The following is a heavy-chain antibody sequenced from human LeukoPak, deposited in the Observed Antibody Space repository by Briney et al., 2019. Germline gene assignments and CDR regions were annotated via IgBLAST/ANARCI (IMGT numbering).Heavy chain of an antibody. CDR2: IYYSGST. V-gene: IGHV4-39*01. CDR3: ARRRVIASLSNWFDP. Sequence: PSETLSLTCTVSGGSISSGSYYWGWIRQPPGKGLEWIGSIYYSGSTYYNPSLKSRVTISVDTSKNQFSLKLSSVTAADTAVYYCARRRVIASLSNWFDPWGQGTLVTVSS. J-gene: IGHJ5*02. CDR1: GGSISSGSYY. D-gene: IGHD6-13*01.